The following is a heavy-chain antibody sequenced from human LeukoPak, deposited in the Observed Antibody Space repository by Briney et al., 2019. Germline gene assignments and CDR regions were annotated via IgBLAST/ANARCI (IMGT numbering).Heavy chain of an antibody. J-gene: IGHJ4*02. V-gene: IGHV1-2*02. D-gene: IGHD3-3*01. CDR2: INLKSGGT. Sequence: ASVKVSCKASGFIFSDYYMHWVRQAPGQGLEWMGWINLKSGGTRFAQKFQGRVTLTRDTSISTAYMDVTRLTSDDTAVYYCARDPDLPLPIDYWGQGTLVTVSS. CDR3: ARDPDLPLPIDY. CDR1: GFIFSDYY.